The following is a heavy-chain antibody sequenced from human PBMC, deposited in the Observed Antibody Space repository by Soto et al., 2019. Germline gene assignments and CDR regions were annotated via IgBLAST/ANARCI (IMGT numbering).Heavy chain of an antibody. D-gene: IGHD1-20*01. Sequence: QAQLMQSGAEVKKPGSSVKVSCKASGGTFSGYAISWVRQAPGQGLEWMGGIVPLLGITNYEQKFQGRITIAADESTGTAYMDLRSLRSEDTAVYYCARDPRSITGTTSSEDFQHWGQGTLVSVSS. CDR1: GGTFSGYA. CDR3: ARDPRSITGTTSSEDFQH. CDR2: IVPLLGIT. V-gene: IGHV1-69*01. J-gene: IGHJ1*01.